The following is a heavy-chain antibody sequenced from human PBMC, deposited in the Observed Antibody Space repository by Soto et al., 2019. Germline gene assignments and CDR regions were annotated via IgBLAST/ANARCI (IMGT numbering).Heavy chain of an antibody. CDR3: ARDWRDYGGNSEAFDI. V-gene: IGHV1-18*01. Sequence: ASVKVSCKASGYTFTSYGISWVRQAPGQGLEWMGWISAYNGNTNYAQKLQGRVTMTTGTSTSTAYMELRSLRSDDTAVYYCARDWRDYGGNSEAFDIWGQGTMVTVSS. D-gene: IGHD4-17*01. J-gene: IGHJ3*02. CDR2: ISAYNGNT. CDR1: GYTFTSYG.